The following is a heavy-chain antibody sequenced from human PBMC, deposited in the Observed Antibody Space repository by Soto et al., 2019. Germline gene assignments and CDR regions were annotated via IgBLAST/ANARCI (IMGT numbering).Heavy chain of an antibody. CDR3: ARDLTSPYYYYYGMDV. CDR2: TYYRSKWYN. Sequence: PSETLSLTCAISGDSVSSNSAAWNWIRQSPSRGLEWLGRTYYRSKWYNDYAVSVKSRITINPDTSKNQFSLQLNSVTPEDTAVYYCARDLTSPYYYYYGMDVWGQGTTVTVSS. CDR1: GDSVSSNSAA. V-gene: IGHV6-1*01. J-gene: IGHJ6*02.